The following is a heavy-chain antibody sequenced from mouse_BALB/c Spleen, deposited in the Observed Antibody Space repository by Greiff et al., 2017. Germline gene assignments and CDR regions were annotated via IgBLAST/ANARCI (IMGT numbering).Heavy chain of an antibody. CDR2: IYPGDGDT. Sequence: QVQLQQSGAELVRPGSSVKISCKASGYAFSSYWMNWVKQRPGQGLEWIGQIYPGDGDTNYNGKFKGKATLTADKSSSTAYMQLSSLTSEDSAVYFCARGEWGNYRRDFDYWGQGTTLTVSS. V-gene: IGHV1-80*01. J-gene: IGHJ2*01. CDR1: GYAFSSYW. D-gene: IGHD2-1*01. CDR3: ARGEWGNYRRDFDY.